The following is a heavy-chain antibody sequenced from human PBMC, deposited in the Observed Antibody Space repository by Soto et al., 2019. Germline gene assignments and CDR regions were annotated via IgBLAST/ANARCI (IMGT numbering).Heavy chain of an antibody. CDR3: ASFRAATGYHNGLDV. Sequence: EVQVVESGGGLVKPGGSLRLSCAASGFTFSSSSMNWVRQAPGKGLEWVSSISSGSGFIYYADSVKGRFTISRDNAKNSLYLQMNGLRAEDTALYYCASFRAATGYHNGLDVWGQGTMVTVSS. D-gene: IGHD2-15*01. J-gene: IGHJ6*02. V-gene: IGHV3-21*01. CDR2: ISSGSGFI. CDR1: GFTFSSSS.